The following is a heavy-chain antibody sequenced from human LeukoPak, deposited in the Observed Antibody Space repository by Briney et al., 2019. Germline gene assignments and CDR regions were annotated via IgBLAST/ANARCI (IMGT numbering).Heavy chain of an antibody. CDR1: GGSISSYY. D-gene: IGHD6-13*01. CDR3: ARGMYSSSWFFDY. J-gene: IGHJ4*02. Sequence: SETLSLTCTVSGGSISSYYWSWIRQPPGKGLEWIGYIYYSRSTNYNPSLKSRVTISVDTSKNQFSLKLSSVTAADTAVYYCARGMYSSSWFFDYWGQGTLVTVSS. V-gene: IGHV4-59*01. CDR2: IYYSRST.